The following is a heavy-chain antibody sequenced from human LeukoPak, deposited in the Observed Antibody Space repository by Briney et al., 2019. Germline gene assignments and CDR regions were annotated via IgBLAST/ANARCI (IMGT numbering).Heavy chain of an antibody. CDR2: IIPILGIA. D-gene: IGHD1-7*01. Sequence: ASVKVSCKASGGTFSSYAISCVRQAPGQGLEWMERIIPILGIANYAQKFQGRVTITADKSTSTAYMELSSLRSEDTAVYYCARDPTASRTTRDYWGQGTLVTVSS. CDR1: GGTFSSYA. J-gene: IGHJ4*02. V-gene: IGHV1-69*04. CDR3: ARDPTASRTTRDY.